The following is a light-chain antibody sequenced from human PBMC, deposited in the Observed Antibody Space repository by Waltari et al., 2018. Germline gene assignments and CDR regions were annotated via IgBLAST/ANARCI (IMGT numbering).Light chain of an antibody. J-gene: IGKJ1*01. CDR1: QSVSTY. Sequence: AIRMTQSPSSLSASTGDRVTITCRASQSVSTYLAWYQQKPGKAPKHLIYAASTLQRGVPSRFSGSGSGTDFTLSISCLQSEDFATYYCQQYYDYLRTFGQGTKVEIK. CDR2: AAS. V-gene: IGKV1-8*01. CDR3: QQYYDYLRT.